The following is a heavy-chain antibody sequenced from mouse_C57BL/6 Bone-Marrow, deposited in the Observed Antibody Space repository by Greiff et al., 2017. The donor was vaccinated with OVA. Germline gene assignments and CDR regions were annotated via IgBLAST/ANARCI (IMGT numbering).Heavy chain of an antibody. CDR3: ARGRYSNYVWYFDV. Sequence: VQLQQSGPELVKPGASVKLSCKASGYTFTRYDINWVKQRPGQGLEWIGWIYPRDGSTKYNEKFKGKATLTVDTSSSTAYMELHSLTSEDSAVYFCARGRYSNYVWYFDVWGTGTTVTVSS. J-gene: IGHJ1*03. CDR2: IYPRDGST. D-gene: IGHD2-5*01. CDR1: GYTFTRYD. V-gene: IGHV1-85*01.